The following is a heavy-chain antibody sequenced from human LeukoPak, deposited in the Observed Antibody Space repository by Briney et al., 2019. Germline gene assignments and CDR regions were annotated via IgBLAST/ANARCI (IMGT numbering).Heavy chain of an antibody. D-gene: IGHD2-15*01. Sequence: SETLSLTCTVSGYSISSGYYWGWIRQPPGKGLDWIGSIYHRGTTYYNPSLKSRVTISVDTSKNQFSLKLSSVTAADTAVYYCARGAKDSVVVVGAPYYFDYWGQGTLVTVSS. CDR3: ARGAKDSVVVVGAPYYFDY. CDR2: IYHRGTT. J-gene: IGHJ4*02. V-gene: IGHV4-38-2*02. CDR1: GYSISSGYY.